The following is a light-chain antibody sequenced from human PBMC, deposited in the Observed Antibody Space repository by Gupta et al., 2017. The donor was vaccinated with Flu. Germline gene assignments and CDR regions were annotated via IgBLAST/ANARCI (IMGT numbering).Light chain of an antibody. CDR3: EAWDDSRTGPGL. J-gene: IGLJ2*01. Sequence: QSVLTQPPSASGTPGQRVTISCSGRSSNIGSNYVYCYQQLPGTAPNLLIYRDNQRPSGGPDRFSGSKSGASASLAISGLRSEEEADYYCEAWDDSRTGPGLFGGGTKLTVL. V-gene: IGLV1-47*01. CDR2: RDN. CDR1: SSNIGSNY.